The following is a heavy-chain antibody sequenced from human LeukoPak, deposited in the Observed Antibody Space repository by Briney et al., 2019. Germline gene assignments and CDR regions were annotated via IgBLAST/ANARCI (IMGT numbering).Heavy chain of an antibody. CDR3: ARLSDYSSGWYPPFDY. V-gene: IGHV1-18*01. D-gene: IGHD6-19*01. Sequence: ASVKVSCKASGYTFTSYGISWVRQAPGRGLEWMGWISAYNGNTNYAQKLQGRVTMTTDTSTSTAYMELRSLRSDDTAVYYCARLSDYSSGWYPPFDYWGQGTLVTVSS. J-gene: IGHJ4*02. CDR1: GYTFTSYG. CDR2: ISAYNGNT.